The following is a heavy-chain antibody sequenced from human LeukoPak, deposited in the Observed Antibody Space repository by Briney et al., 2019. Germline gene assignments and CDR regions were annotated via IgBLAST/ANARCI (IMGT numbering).Heavy chain of an antibody. CDR2: INWNGGST. V-gene: IGHV3-20*04. J-gene: IGHJ4*02. Sequence: GGSLRLSCAASGFTFDDYGMSWVRQAPGKGLEWVASINWNGGSTGYADSVKGRFTISRDNAKYSLYLQMNSLRAEDTALYYCARIGWFGELPGGYYFDYWGQGTLVTVSS. CDR1: GFTFDDYG. D-gene: IGHD3-10*01. CDR3: ARIGWFGELPGGYYFDY.